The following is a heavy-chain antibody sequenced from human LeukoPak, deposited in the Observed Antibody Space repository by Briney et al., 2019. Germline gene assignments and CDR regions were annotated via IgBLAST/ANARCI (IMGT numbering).Heavy chain of an antibody. CDR3: ARGYYDSSGYYLIDY. V-gene: IGHV3-74*01. CDR2: INSDGRST. Sequence: GGSLRLSCAASGFTFSNYWMHWVRQAPGKGLVWVSRINSDGRSTSYAGSVKGRFTISRDNAKNTLYLQMNSLRAEDTAVYYCARGYYDSSGYYLIDYWGQGTLVTVSS. J-gene: IGHJ4*02. D-gene: IGHD3-22*01. CDR1: GFTFSNYW.